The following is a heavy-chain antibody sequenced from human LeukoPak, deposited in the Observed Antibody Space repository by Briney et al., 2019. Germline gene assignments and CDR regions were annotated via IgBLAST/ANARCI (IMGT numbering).Heavy chain of an antibody. CDR3: ARQYYGDAFDV. D-gene: IGHD4-17*01. CDR1: GGSVSSGSYY. V-gene: IGHV4-61*01. CDR2: IYYSGST. J-gene: IGHJ3*01. Sequence: SETLSLTCTVSGGSVSSGSYYWSWIRQPPGKGLEWIGYIYYSGSTNYNPSLKSRVTISVDTSKNQFSLKLSSVTAADTAVYYCARQYYGDAFDVWGQGTMVTVSS.